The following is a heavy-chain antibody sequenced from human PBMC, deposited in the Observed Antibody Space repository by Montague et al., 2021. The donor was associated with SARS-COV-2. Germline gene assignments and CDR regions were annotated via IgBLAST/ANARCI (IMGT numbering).Heavy chain of an antibody. J-gene: IGHJ6*02. CDR2: IWYDGSNK. V-gene: IGHV3-33*01. CDR3: ARDAPYYDSSGYLFYYGMDV. D-gene: IGHD3-22*01. Sequence: SLRLSCAASGCTFSSYGMHWVRQAPGKGLEWVAVIWYDGSNKYYADSVKGRFTISRDNSKNTLYLQMNSLRAEDTAVYYCARDAPYYDSSGYLFYYGMDVWGQGTTVTVSS. CDR1: GCTFSSYG.